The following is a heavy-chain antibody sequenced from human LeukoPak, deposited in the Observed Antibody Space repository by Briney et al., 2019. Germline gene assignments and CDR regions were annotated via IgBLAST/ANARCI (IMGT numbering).Heavy chain of an antibody. J-gene: IGHJ5*02. Sequence: GSLRLSCAASGFTFSSYGMHWVRQAPGKGLEWVAVIWYDGSNKYYAESVKGRFTISRDNSKNTLYLQMNSLRAEDTAVYYCARGPTSWYQLPNWFDPWGQGTLVTVSS. CDR2: IWYDGSNK. CDR1: GFTFSSYG. D-gene: IGHD2-2*01. V-gene: IGHV3-33*01. CDR3: ARGPTSWYQLPNWFDP.